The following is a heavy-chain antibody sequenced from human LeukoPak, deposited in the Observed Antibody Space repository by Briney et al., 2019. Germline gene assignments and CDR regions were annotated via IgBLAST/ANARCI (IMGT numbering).Heavy chain of an antibody. Sequence: ASVKVSCKASGYTFTVSYMHWVRQAPGQGLEWMGWISAYNGNTNYAQKLQGRVTMTTDTSTSTAYMELRSLRSDDTAVYYCARGFSRDPRYGMDVWGQGTTVTVSS. V-gene: IGHV1-18*04. CDR3: ARGFSRDPRYGMDV. CDR1: GYTFTVSY. CDR2: ISAYNGNT. D-gene: IGHD2-2*01. J-gene: IGHJ6*02.